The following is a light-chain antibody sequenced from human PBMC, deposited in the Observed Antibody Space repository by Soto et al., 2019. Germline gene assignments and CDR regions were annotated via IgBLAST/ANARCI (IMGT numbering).Light chain of an antibody. Sequence: EIVVTQSPATLSVSPGERATLSCRASQSVSSNLAWYQQKPGQAPRLLIYGASTRATGIPARFSGSGSGTEFTLTISSLQSEDFAVYYCQQRSNWPLLTFGGGTKVEIK. CDR3: QQRSNWPLLT. V-gene: IGKV3D-15*01. CDR1: QSVSSN. CDR2: GAS. J-gene: IGKJ4*01.